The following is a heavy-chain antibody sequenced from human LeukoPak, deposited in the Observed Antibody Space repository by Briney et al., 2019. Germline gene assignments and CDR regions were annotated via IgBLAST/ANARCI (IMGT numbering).Heavy chain of an antibody. CDR3: ARAVVVVAATTRDYYYGMDV. J-gene: IGHJ6*02. CDR2: IIPIIGTT. CDR1: GGTFSSYA. Sequence: SVKVSCKASGGTFSSYAISWVRQAPGQGLEWMGWIIPIIGTTNNAQKFQGRVTISADESTSTAYMELSSLRSEDTAVYYCARAVVVVAATTRDYYYGMDVWGQGTTVTVSS. V-gene: IGHV1-69*13. D-gene: IGHD2-15*01.